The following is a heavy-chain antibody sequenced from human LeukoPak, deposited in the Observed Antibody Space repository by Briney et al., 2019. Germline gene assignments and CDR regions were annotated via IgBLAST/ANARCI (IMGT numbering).Heavy chain of an antibody. J-gene: IGHJ4*02. CDR3: TRQSENFSLDS. V-gene: IGHV3-33*08. CDR2: IWHDGSDK. D-gene: IGHD3-3*01. CDR1: GFTFSDYY. Sequence: PGGSLRLSCAASGFTFSDYYMSWIRQAPWKGLEWVAIIWHDGSDKYYADSVKGRFTIPRDNSKDTLYLQMNSLRAEDTAVYFCTRQSENFSLDSWGQGTLVTVSS.